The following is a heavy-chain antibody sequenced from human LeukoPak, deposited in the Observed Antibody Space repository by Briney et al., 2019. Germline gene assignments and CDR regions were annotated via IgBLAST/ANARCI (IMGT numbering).Heavy chain of an antibody. CDR1: GGSISSYY. CDR3: GRVGQARWESDY. J-gene: IGHJ4*02. CDR2: IYYSGST. V-gene: IGHV4-59*01. D-gene: IGHD1-26*01. Sequence: SETLSLTCTVSGGSISSYYWSWIWKPPGTGKGLIGYIYYSGSTNYNPSLKSRVTISVDTSKNQFSLKLSSLTAADTAVYYCGRVGQARWESDYWGQGTLVTVSS.